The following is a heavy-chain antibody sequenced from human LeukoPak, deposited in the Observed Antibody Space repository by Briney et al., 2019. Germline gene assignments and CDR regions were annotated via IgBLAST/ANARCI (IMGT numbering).Heavy chain of an antibody. CDR3: ARDGEFCSGTSCYDRYDY. Sequence: GGSLRLSCDTSGFTFDSYWMTWVRQAPGRGLEWVANIRQDGSIKYYLDSAKGRFTISRDNAMNSLYLQMTSLRGEDTAVYYCARDGEFCSGTSCYDRYDYWGQGTLVTVSS. V-gene: IGHV3-7*01. J-gene: IGHJ4*02. D-gene: IGHD2-2*01. CDR1: GFTFDSYW. CDR2: IRQDGSIK.